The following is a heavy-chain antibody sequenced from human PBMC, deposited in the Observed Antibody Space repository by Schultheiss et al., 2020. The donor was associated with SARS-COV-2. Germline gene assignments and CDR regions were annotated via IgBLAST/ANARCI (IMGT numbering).Heavy chain of an antibody. V-gene: IGHV3-11*04. CDR3: AKSVVVTAILNWFDP. J-gene: IGHJ5*02. CDR2: ISSSGSTI. CDR1: GFTFSDYY. Sequence: GGSLRLSCAASGFTFSDYYMSWIRQAPGKGLEWVSYISSSGSTIYYADSVKGRFTISRDNAKNSLYLQMNSLRAEDTAVYYCAKSVVVTAILNWFDPWGQGTLVTVSS. D-gene: IGHD2-21*02.